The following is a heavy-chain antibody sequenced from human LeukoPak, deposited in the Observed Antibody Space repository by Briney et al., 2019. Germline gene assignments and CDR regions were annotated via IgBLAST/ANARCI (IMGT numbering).Heavy chain of an antibody. CDR1: GFTFSSYE. CDR2: ISSSGSTI. Sequence: GGSLRLSCAASGFTFSSYEMNWVRQAPGKGLEWVSYISSSGSTIYYADSVKGRFTISRDNAKNSLYLQMNSLKGDDTAVYYCAKDSAFYYIDVWGKGTTVIISS. V-gene: IGHV3-48*03. CDR3: AKDSAFYYIDV. D-gene: IGHD3-10*01. J-gene: IGHJ6*03.